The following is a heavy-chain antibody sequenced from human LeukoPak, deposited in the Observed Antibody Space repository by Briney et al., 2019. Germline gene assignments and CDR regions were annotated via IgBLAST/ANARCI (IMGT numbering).Heavy chain of an antibody. CDR3: ASLRRIVGATSDY. CDR1: GLTFSSYE. J-gene: IGHJ4*02. V-gene: IGHV3-48*03. D-gene: IGHD1-26*01. CDR2: ISSSGNTI. Sequence: PGGSLRLSCAASGLTFSSYEMNWVRQAPGKGLEWVSYISSSGNTIYYADSVKGRFTISRDNAKNSLYLQMNSLRAEDTAVYYCASLRRIVGATSDYWGQGILVTVSS.